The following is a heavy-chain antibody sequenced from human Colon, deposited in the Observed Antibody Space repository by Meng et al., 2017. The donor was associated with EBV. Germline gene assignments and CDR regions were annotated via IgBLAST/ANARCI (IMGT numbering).Heavy chain of an antibody. J-gene: IGHJ4*02. Sequence: QAAGPGVVKMSETLSLTSTISGGSITSTRSYWGWVRQPPGKGLEWIGSIYYRGSTNYNPSLKSRISMSVDMSKNQFSLKVNSVTAADTAIYYCVISSHNWGQGTLVTVSS. CDR3: VISSHN. CDR2: IYYRGST. CDR1: GGSITSTRSY. V-gene: IGHV4-39*07. D-gene: IGHD3-3*02.